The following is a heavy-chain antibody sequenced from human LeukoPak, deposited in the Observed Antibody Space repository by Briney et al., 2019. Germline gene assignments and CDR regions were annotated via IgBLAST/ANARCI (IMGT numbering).Heavy chain of an antibody. J-gene: IGHJ5*02. V-gene: IGHV4-38-2*02. Sequence: PSETLSLTCTVSGYSISSGYYWGWIRHPPGKGLEWIGSIYHSGATYYNPSLKSRVTISVDTSKNQFSLKLSSVTAADTAVYYCARNMKDTWGWGYGSGTYPNWFDPWGQGTLVTVSS. D-gene: IGHD3-10*01. CDR3: ARNMKDTWGWGYGSGTYPNWFDP. CDR2: IYHSGAT. CDR1: GYSISSGYY.